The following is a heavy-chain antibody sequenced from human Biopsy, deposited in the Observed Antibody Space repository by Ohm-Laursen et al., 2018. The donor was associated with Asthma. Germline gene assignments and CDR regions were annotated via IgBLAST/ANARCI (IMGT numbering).Heavy chain of an antibody. CDR3: SRDTLGYYFDI. CDR1: GTHFGGYN. Sequence: SLRLSCTASGTHFGGYNMHWPRQPPAKALEWGAVFPFDGSTQHYGDSVKGRFTISRDNSKNMLFLQMNSLRAEDTAVYYCSRDTLGYYFDIWGQGTQVTVSS. V-gene: IGHV3-30-3*01. D-gene: IGHD6-13*01. CDR2: FPFDGSTQ. J-gene: IGHJ4*02.